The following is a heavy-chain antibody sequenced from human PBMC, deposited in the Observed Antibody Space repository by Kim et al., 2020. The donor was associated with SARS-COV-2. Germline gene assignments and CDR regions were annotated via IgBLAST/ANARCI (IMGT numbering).Heavy chain of an antibody. D-gene: IGHD3-3*01. CDR1: GFTFSSYG. CDR3: ARGEVVTPILGDY. V-gene: IGHV3-33*01. J-gene: IGHJ4*02. CDR2: IWYDGSNK. Sequence: GGSLRLSCAASGFTFSSYGMHWVRQAPGKGLEWVAVIWYDGSNKYYADSVKGRFTISRDNSKNTLYLQMNSPRAEDTAVYYCARGEVVTPILGDYWGQGTLVTVSS.